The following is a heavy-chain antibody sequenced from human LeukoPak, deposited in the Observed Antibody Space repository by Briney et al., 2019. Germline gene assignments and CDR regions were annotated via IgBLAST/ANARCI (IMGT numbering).Heavy chain of an antibody. CDR3: AKTRGEYNYYAMDV. CDR2: ISYSGGNT. V-gene: IGHV3-23*01. Sequence: GGSLRLSCEGSGFTFNNYGMSWVRQAPGKGPECVSGISYSGGNTYYADSVKGRFTISRDNSKNTMYLQMNSLRAEDTALYYCAKTRGEYNYYAMDVWGQGTTVTVSS. J-gene: IGHJ6*02. CDR1: GFTFNNYG. D-gene: IGHD2/OR15-2a*01.